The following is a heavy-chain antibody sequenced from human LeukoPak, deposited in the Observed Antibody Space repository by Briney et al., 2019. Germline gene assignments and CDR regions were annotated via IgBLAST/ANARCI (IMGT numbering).Heavy chain of an antibody. CDR1: GFTFSSYG. CDR2: IWYDGSNK. V-gene: IGHV3-33*01. D-gene: IGHD3-22*01. CDR3: ARDRLNYYDSSRYFDY. Sequence: GGSLRLSCAASGFTFSSYGMHWVRQAPGKGLEWVAVIWYDGSNKYYADSVKGRFTNSRDHSKNTLYLQMNSLRAEDTAVYYCARDRLNYYDSSRYFDYWGQGTLVTVSS. J-gene: IGHJ4*02.